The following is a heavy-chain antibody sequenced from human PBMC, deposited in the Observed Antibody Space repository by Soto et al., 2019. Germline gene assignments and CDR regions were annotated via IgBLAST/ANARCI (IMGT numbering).Heavy chain of an antibody. J-gene: IGHJ6*02. Sequence: TSETLSLTCTVSGGCISSGGYYWSWIRQYPGKGLEWIGYVYYSGNTFYNPSLKSRLTISLDSSKNQFSLNLSSVTAPDTAIYYCVRFPSRAHYFDLDVWGQGTTVTVSS. CDR2: VYYSGNT. D-gene: IGHD2-2*01. CDR3: VRFPSRAHYFDLDV. V-gene: IGHV4-31*03. CDR1: GGCISSGGYY.